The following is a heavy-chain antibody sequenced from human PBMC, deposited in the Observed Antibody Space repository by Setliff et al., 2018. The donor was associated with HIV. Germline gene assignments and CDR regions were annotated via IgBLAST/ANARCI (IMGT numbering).Heavy chain of an antibody. CDR2: INHSGST. J-gene: IGHJ4*02. Sequence: KPSETLSLTCAGYGGSFSGYYWSWIRQPPGKGLEWIGEINHSGSTNYNMSLWSRVTISLDASRNQFSLELTSVTAADTAVYYCAGGPGTTSIDYWAQGTLVTVSS. CDR3: AGGPGTTSIDY. D-gene: IGHD1-26*01. V-gene: IGHV4-34*01. CDR1: GGSFSGYY.